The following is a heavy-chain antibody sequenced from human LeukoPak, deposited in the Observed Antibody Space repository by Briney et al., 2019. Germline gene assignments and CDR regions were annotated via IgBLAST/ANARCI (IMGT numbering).Heavy chain of an antibody. CDR2: IWYDGSNK. CDR3: ARGPRRGAFDI. J-gene: IGHJ3*02. Sequence: PGGSLRLSCAASGFTFSSYGMHWVRQAPGKGLEWVAVIWYDGSNKYYADSVKGRFTISRDNSKNTLYLQMNSLRAEDTAVYYCARGPRRGAFDIWGQGTMVTVSS. CDR1: GFTFSSYG. V-gene: IGHV3-33*01.